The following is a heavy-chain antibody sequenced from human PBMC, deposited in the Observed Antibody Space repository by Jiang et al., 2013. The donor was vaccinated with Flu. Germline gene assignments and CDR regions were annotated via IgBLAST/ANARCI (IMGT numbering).Heavy chain of an antibody. V-gene: IGHV3-23*01. CDR2: ISGRDDST. Sequence: RLSCAASGFTFSDYAMSWVRQAPGKGLEWVSVISGRDDSTFYADSVKGRFTISRDNSKNTLYLRMHSLRADDTAVYYCAKDFTNFYDSSGYYYFDYWGQGTLVTVS. J-gene: IGHJ4*02. D-gene: IGHD3-22*01. CDR3: AKDFTNFYDSSGYYYFDY. CDR1: GFTFSDYA.